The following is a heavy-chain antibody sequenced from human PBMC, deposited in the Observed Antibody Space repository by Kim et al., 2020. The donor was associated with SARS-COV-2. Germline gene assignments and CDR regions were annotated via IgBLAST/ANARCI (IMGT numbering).Heavy chain of an antibody. CDR3: ARVAYSSSWYGGWFDP. CDR1: GFTFSDYY. CDR2: ISSSSSYT. V-gene: IGHV3-11*06. D-gene: IGHD6-13*01. J-gene: IGHJ5*02. Sequence: GGSLRLSCAASGFTFSDYYMSWIRQAPGKGLEWVSYISSSSSYTNYADSVKGRFTISRDNAKNSLYLQMNSLRAEDTAVYYCARVAYSSSWYGGWFDPWGQGTLVTVSS.